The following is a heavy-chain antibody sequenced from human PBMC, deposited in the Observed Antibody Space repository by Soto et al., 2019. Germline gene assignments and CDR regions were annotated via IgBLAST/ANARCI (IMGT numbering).Heavy chain of an antibody. CDR3: ARTAYYDFWSGYYNYYYYMDV. CDR2: MNPNSGNT. CDR1: GYTFTSYY. Sequence: ASVKVSCKASGYTFTSYYINWVRQATGQGLEWMGWMNPNSGNTGYAQKFQGRVTMTRNTSISTAYMELSSLRSEDTAVYYCARTAYYDFWSGYYNYYYYMDVWGKGTTVTVSS. D-gene: IGHD3-3*01. V-gene: IGHV1-8*01. J-gene: IGHJ6*03.